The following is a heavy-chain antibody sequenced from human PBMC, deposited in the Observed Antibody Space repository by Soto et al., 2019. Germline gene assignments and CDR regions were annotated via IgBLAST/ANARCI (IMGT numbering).Heavy chain of an antibody. Sequence: SQTLSLTYAISGDSVSTTSASWDCIRQSPSRGLEWLGRTYYRSKWYNEYAVSVKGRITINPDTSNTQLSLQLNSVTPDDTAVYYCARLIGNSWLDSWGQGTLVTVSX. D-gene: IGHD2-8*01. V-gene: IGHV6-1*01. CDR1: GDSVSTTSAS. CDR3: ARLIGNSWLDS. CDR2: TYYRSKWYN. J-gene: IGHJ5*01.